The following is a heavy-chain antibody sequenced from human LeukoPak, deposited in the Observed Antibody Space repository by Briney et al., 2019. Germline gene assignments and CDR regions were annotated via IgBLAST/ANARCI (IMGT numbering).Heavy chain of an antibody. D-gene: IGHD6-13*01. V-gene: IGHV3-30*02. CDR1: GFTFSSYG. CDR3: ARGGRASSWTYYYYYMDV. J-gene: IGHJ6*03. CDR2: IRYDGSNK. Sequence: GGSLRLSCAASGFTFSSYGMHWVRQAPGKGLEWVAFIRYDGSNKYYADSVKGRFTISRDNSKNTLYLQMNSLRAEDTAVYYCARGGRASSWTYYYYYMDVWGKGTTVTISS.